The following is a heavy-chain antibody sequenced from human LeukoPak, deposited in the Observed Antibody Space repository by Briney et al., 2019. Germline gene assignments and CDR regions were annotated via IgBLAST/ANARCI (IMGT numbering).Heavy chain of an antibody. V-gene: IGHV1-69*13. D-gene: IGHD3-10*01. CDR1: GGTFSSYA. Sequence: PSASVKVSCKASGGTFSSYAISWVRQAPGQGLEWMGGIIPIFGTANYAQKFLGRVTITADESTSTAYMELSSLRSEDTAVYYCARDPPNYYGSGSYFNDNYWGQGTLVTVSS. J-gene: IGHJ4*02. CDR2: IIPIFGTA. CDR3: ARDPPNYYGSGSYFNDNY.